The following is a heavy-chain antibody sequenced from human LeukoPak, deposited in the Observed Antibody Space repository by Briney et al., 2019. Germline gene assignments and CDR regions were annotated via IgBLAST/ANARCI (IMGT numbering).Heavy chain of an antibody. D-gene: IGHD4-17*01. CDR3: ARRGATVTTSLGAFDY. CDR2: INYSGTT. J-gene: IGHJ4*02. V-gene: IGHV4-39*01. Sequence: KTSETLPLTCTVFGGSISSGDYYWGWIRQPPGKGLEWIGSINYSGTTYYNPSLKSRVAISVDTSKNQFSLKLSSVTAADSAVYYCARRGATVTTSLGAFDYWGQGTLVTVSS. CDR1: GGSISSGDYY.